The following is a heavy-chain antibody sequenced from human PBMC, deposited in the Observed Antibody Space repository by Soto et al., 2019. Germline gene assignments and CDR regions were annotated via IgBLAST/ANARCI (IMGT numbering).Heavy chain of an antibody. J-gene: IGHJ5*02. CDR2: IYYSGST. Sequence: PSETLSLTCTVSGDSISSSSYYWGWIRQPPGKGLEWIGSIYYSGSTYYNPSLKSRVTISVDTSKNQFSLKLSSVTAADTAVYYCARRCGLWFGELFYKVGFDPWGQGTLVTVSS. CDR1: GDSISSSSYY. CDR3: ARRCGLWFGELFYKVGFDP. V-gene: IGHV4-39*01. D-gene: IGHD3-10*01.